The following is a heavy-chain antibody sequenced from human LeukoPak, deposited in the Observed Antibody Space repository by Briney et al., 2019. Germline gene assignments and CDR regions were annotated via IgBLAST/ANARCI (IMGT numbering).Heavy chain of an antibody. V-gene: IGHV4-59*12. J-gene: IGHJ5*02. D-gene: IGHD3-22*01. CDR1: GGSISSYY. Sequence: SETLSLTCTVSGGSISSYYWSWIRQPPGKGLEWIGYIYYSGSTNYNPSLKSRVTISVDTSKNQFSLKLSSVTAADTAVYYCARDRYHYDSSGYGLWFDPWGQGTLVTVSS. CDR3: ARDRYHYDSSGYGLWFDP. CDR2: IYYSGST.